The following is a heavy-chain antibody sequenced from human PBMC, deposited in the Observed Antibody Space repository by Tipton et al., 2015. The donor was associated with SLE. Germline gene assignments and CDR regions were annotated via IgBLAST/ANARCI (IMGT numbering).Heavy chain of an antibody. V-gene: IGHV4-31*03. CDR2: IYYSGST. CDR3: ARVPAFYYYYMDV. Sequence: LRLSCTVSGGSIRSGGYYWSWIRQHPGKGLEWIGYIYYSGSTYYNPSLKSRVTISVDTSKNQFSLKLSSVTAADTAVYYCARVPAFYYYYMDVCGKGTTVTVSS. D-gene: IGHD2-2*01. CDR1: GGSIRSGGYY. J-gene: IGHJ6*03.